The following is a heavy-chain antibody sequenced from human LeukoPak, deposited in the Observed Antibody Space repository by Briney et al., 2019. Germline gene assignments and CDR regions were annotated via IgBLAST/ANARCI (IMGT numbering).Heavy chain of an antibody. CDR2: IWYDGGNK. J-gene: IGHJ4*02. Sequence: GGSLRLSCAASGFTFSSYGMHWVRQAPGKGLEWVAVIWYDGGNKYYADSVKGRFTISRDNSKNTLYLQMNSLRAEDTAVYYCATSSGYGSGSYSYFDYWGQGTLVTVSS. D-gene: IGHD3-10*01. V-gene: IGHV3-33*01. CDR3: ATSSGYGSGSYSYFDY. CDR1: GFTFSSYG.